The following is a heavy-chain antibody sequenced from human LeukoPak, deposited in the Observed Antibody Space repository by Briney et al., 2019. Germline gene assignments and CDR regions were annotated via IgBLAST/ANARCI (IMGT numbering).Heavy chain of an antibody. J-gene: IGHJ4*02. Sequence: ASVKVSCRASGYIFINYGVSWVRQAPGQGLEWAGWISAYNGDTNYAQKLQGRVTMTTDTSTSTAYMELTNLRSDDTAVYYCARDPSSTGWYLDYWGQGTLVTVSS. CDR3: ARDPSSTGWYLDY. D-gene: IGHD6-19*01. V-gene: IGHV1-18*01. CDR1: GYIFINYG. CDR2: ISAYNGDT.